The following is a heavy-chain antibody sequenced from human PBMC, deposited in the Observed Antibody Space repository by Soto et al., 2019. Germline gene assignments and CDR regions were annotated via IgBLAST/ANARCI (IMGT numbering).Heavy chain of an antibody. CDR3: ARDSSGSYGRDYYYGMDV. Sequence: SVKVSCKASGGTFSSYAISWVRQAPGQGLEWMGGIIPIFGTANYAQKFQGRVTITADESTSTAYMELSSLRSEDTAVYYCARDSSGSYGRDYYYGMDVWGQGTTVTV. V-gene: IGHV1-69*13. D-gene: IGHD1-26*01. CDR1: GGTFSSYA. CDR2: IIPIFGTA. J-gene: IGHJ6*02.